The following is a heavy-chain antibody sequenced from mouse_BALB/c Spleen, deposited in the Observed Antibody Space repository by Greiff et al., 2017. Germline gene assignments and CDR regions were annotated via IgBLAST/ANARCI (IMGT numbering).Heavy chain of an antibody. V-gene: IGHV1-69*01. Sequence: VQLQQSGAELVMPGASVKMSCKASGYTFTDYWMHWVKQRPGQGLEWIGAIDTSDSYTSYNQKFKGKATLTVDESSSTAYMQLSSLTSEDSAVYYCAREGDSAGDYWGQGTTLTVSS. CDR3: AREGDSAGDY. CDR1: GYTFTDYW. CDR2: IDTSDSYT. D-gene: IGHD3-2*01. J-gene: IGHJ2*01.